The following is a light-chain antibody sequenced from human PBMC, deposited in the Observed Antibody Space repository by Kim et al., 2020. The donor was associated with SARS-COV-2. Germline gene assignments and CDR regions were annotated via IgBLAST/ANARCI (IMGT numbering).Light chain of an antibody. CDR3: GTWDSSLSAVV. V-gene: IGLV1-51*01. J-gene: IGLJ2*01. Sequence: GQKVTNSCSGSNSNIGNNYVSWYQQLPGIAPKLLIYDNNKRPSGIPDRFSGSKSGTSATLGITGLQTGDEADYYCGTWDSSLSAVVFGGGTQLTVL. CDR2: DNN. CDR1: NSNIGNNY.